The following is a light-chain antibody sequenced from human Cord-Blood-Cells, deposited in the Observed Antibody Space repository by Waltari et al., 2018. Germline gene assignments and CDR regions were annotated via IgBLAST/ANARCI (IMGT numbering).Light chain of an antibody. CDR1: SSDGGGYNY. J-gene: IGLJ2*01. V-gene: IGLV2-8*01. CDR3: SSYAGSNNWV. Sequence: QSALTQPPSASGSPGQSVPISCPGTSSDGGGYNYVSWYQQPPGKAPQLMIYEVSKRPSGVPDRFSGSKSGNTASLTVSGLQAEDEADYYCSSYAGSNNWVFGGGTKLTVL. CDR2: EVS.